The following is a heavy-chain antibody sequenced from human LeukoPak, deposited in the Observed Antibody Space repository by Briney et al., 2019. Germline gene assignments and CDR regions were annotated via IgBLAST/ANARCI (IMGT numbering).Heavy chain of an antibody. J-gene: IGHJ5*02. CDR1: GGSISNTNYF. D-gene: IGHD1-7*01. V-gene: IGHV4-39*07. Sequence: SETLSLTCTVSGGSISNTNYFWVWIRQPPGKGLEWIASVYYSGSTYYNPSLKSRVTISVDTSKNQFSLKLNSVTAADTAVYYCARAAGPGGTTFLGWFDPWGQGTLVTVSS. CDR3: ARAAGPGGTTFLGWFDP. CDR2: VYYSGST.